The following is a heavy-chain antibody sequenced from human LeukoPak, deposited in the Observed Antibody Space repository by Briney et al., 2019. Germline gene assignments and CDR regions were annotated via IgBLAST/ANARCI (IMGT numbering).Heavy chain of an antibody. D-gene: IGHD5-12*01. CDR3: ARRRGYSGYDENTEGYYYYGMDV. J-gene: IGHJ6*02. CDR1: GGSISSYY. Sequence: SETLSLTCTVSGGSISSYYWSWIRQPPGKGLEWIGYIYYSGSTNYNPSLKSRVTISVDTSKNQFSLKLSSVTAADTAVYYCARRRGYSGYDENTEGYYYYGMDVWGQGTTVTVSS. CDR2: IYYSGST. V-gene: IGHV4-59*08.